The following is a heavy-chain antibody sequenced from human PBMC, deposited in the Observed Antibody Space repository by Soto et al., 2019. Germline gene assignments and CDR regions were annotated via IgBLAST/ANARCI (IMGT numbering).Heavy chain of an antibody. D-gene: IGHD6-6*01. CDR2: ISLSGDNT. CDR3: AKDLGSSPPGDF. V-gene: IGHV3-23*01. Sequence: AQVLESGGGLVQPGGCLRLSCAASGFTFSTYAMGWVRQAPGKGLEWVASISLSGDNTYYPDSVRGRFTISRDISKNTLYLQMNSLRAEDTALYYCAKDLGSSPPGDFWGQGTVFTVSS. CDR1: GFTFSTYA. J-gene: IGHJ4*02.